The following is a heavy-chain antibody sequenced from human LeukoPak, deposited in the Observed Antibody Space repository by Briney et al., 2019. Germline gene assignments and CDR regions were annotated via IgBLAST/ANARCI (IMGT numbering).Heavy chain of an antibody. CDR1: GFTFSSYG. J-gene: IGHJ4*02. CDR3: AREPATLEAARFDY. Sequence: GGSLRLSCAASGFTFSSYGMHWVRQAPGKGLEGVAVIWYDGSNKYYADSVKGRFTISRDNSKNTLYLQMNSLRAEDTAVYYCAREPATLEAARFDYWGQGTLVTVSS. CDR2: IWYDGSNK. D-gene: IGHD6-6*01. V-gene: IGHV3-33*01.